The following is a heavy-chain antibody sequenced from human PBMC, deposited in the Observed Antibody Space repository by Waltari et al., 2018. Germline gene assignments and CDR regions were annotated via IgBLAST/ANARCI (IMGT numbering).Heavy chain of an antibody. D-gene: IGHD3-22*01. CDR1: GGSISSYY. Sequence: QVQLQESGPGLVKPLETLSLTCTVSGGSISSYYWSWIRQPPGKGLEWIGYIYSRGSTNYNPSLKSRVTISVDTSKNQFSLRLTSVTAADTAVYYCARHPSYDSRARGFDIWGQGTMVTVSS. J-gene: IGHJ3*02. CDR3: ARHPSYDSRARGFDI. V-gene: IGHV4-59*08. CDR2: IYSRGST.